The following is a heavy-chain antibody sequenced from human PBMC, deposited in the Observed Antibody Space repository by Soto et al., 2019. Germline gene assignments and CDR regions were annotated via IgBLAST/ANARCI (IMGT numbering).Heavy chain of an antibody. CDR2: IFNSGTT. CDR3: ALALGPTTGLDY. Sequence: QVQLQESGPGLVKPSQTLSLTCSVSGASTVSHYHWTWIRQPPGKGLEWMGYIFNSGTTFYNPSLTSRLSISMDTSGNHFSLELRSVPAADTAVYYCALALGPTTGLDYWGQGTLGTVSS. CDR1: GASTVSHYH. V-gene: IGHV4-31*02. J-gene: IGHJ4*02. D-gene: IGHD1-26*01.